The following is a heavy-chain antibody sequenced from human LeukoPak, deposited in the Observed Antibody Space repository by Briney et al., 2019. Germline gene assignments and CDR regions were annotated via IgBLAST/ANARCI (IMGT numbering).Heavy chain of an antibody. Sequence: GGSLRLSCAASGFTFSSYAMHWVRQAPGKGLEYVSAISSNGGSTYYANSVKGRFTISRDNSKNTLYLQMGSLRAEDMAVCYCARENYDFWSGYSNWFDPWGQGTLVTVSS. CDR2: ISSNGGST. V-gene: IGHV3-64*01. CDR1: GFTFSSYA. D-gene: IGHD3-3*01. CDR3: ARENYDFWSGYSNWFDP. J-gene: IGHJ5*02.